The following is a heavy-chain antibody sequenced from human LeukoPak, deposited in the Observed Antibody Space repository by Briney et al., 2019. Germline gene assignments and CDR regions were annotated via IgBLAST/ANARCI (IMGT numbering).Heavy chain of an antibody. J-gene: IGHJ4*02. V-gene: IGHV3-30*04. CDR1: GFTFSSYA. CDR2: ISYDGSNK. Sequence: PGGSLRLSCAASGFTFSSYAVHWVRQAPGKGLEWVALISYDGSNKYYADSVKGRFTISRDNSKNTLYLQMNSLRAEDTAVYYCARAVGGDGSGSLWGPGTLVTVSS. CDR3: ARAVGGDGSGSL. D-gene: IGHD3-10*01.